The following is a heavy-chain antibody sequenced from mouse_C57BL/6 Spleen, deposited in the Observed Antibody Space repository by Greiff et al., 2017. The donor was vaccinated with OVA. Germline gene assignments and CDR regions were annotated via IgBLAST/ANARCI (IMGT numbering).Heavy chain of an antibody. D-gene: IGHD2-4*01. CDR3: ARWYDYDWFAY. CDR2: INPSSGYT. CDR1: GYTFTSYT. V-gene: IGHV1-4*01. Sequence: QVQLQQSGADLARPGASVKMSCKASGYTFTSYTMHWVKQRPGQGLEWIGYINPSSGYTKYNQKFKDKATLTADKSSSTAYMQLSSLTSEDSAVYYCARWYDYDWFAYWGQGTLVTVSA. J-gene: IGHJ3*01.